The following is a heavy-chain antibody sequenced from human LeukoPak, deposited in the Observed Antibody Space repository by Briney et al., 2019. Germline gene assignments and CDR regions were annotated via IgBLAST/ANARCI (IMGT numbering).Heavy chain of an antibody. Sequence: GESLKISCKGSGYSFTSYWISWVRQMPGKGLEWMGRIDPSDSYTNYSPSFQGHVTISADKSISTAYLQWSSLKASDTAMYYCARHECSSTSCQGWFDPWGQGTLVTVSS. CDR3: ARHECSSTSCQGWFDP. D-gene: IGHD2-2*01. CDR2: IDPSDSYT. J-gene: IGHJ5*02. V-gene: IGHV5-10-1*01. CDR1: GYSFTSYW.